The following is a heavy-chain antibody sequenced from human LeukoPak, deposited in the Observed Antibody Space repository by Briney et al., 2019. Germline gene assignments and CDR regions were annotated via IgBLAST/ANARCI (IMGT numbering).Heavy chain of an antibody. V-gene: IGHV3-23*01. CDR3: AHGYTFGNFDY. CDR1: GFTFSSYA. Sequence: GGSLRLSCAASGFTFSSYAMSWVRQAPGKGLEWVSAINGGSGSSTYYADSVKGRFTISRDISKNTLYLQMNSLRAEDTAVYYCAHGYTFGNFDYWGQGTLVTVSS. CDR2: INGGSGSST. J-gene: IGHJ4*02. D-gene: IGHD5-12*01.